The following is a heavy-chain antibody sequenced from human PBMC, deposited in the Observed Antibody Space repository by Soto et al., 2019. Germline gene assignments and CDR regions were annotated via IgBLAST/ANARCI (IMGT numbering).Heavy chain of an antibody. CDR3: ARDLPAWGYGPPGDTDV. V-gene: IGHV3-21*01. J-gene: IGHJ6*03. D-gene: IGHD4-17*01. CDR1: GFTFSSYS. Sequence: GGSLRLSCAASGFTFSSYSMNWVRQAPGKGLEWVSSISSSSSYIFYADSVKGRFTISRDNTKNSLYLQMNSLRAEDTAVYYCARDLPAWGYGPPGDTDVWGKGTTVTVSS. CDR2: ISSSSSYI.